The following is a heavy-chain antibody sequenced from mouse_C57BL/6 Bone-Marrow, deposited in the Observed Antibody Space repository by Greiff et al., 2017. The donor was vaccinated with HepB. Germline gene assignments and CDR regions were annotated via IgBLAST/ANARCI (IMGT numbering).Heavy chain of an antibody. J-gene: IGHJ3*01. CDR2: ISDGGSYT. D-gene: IGHD2-12*01. V-gene: IGHV5-4*01. Sequence: EVQVVESGGGLVKPGGSLKLSCAASGFTFSSYAMSWVRQTPEKRLEWVATISDGGSYTYYPDNVKGRFTISRDNAKNNLYLQMSHLKSEDTAMYYCARVRRRSLFAYWGQGTLVTVSA. CDR3: ARVRRRSLFAY. CDR1: GFTFSSYA.